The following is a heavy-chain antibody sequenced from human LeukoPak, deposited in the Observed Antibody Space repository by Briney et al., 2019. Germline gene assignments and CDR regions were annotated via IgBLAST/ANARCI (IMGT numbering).Heavy chain of an antibody. CDR3: ARAGCSSTSCSANWFDP. CDR2: INPSGGST. Sequence: GASVKVSCKASGYTFTSYYMHWVRQAPGQGLAWMGIINPSGGSTSYAQKFQGRVTMTRDTSTSTVYMELSSLRSEDTAVYYCARAGCSSTSCSANWFDPWGQGTLVTVSS. J-gene: IGHJ5*02. V-gene: IGHV1-46*01. CDR1: GYTFTSYY. D-gene: IGHD2-2*01.